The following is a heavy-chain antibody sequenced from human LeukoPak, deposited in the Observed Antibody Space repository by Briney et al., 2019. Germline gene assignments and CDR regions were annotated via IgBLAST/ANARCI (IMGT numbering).Heavy chain of an antibody. CDR3: ARVLYGDYGLDY. V-gene: IGHV4-4*07. CDR2: IYTSGST. Sequence: SETLSLTCTVSGGSISSFYWGWIRQPAGKGMGWIGRIYTSGSTNYNPSLKSRVTMSVDTSKNQFSLKLSSVTAADTAVYYCARVLYGDYGLDYWGQGTLVTVSS. D-gene: IGHD4-17*01. CDR1: GGSISSFY. J-gene: IGHJ4*02.